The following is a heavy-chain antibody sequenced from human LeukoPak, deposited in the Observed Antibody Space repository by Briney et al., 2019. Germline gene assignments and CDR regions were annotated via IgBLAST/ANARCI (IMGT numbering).Heavy chain of an antibody. J-gene: IGHJ4*02. D-gene: IGHD6-13*01. CDR2: ISLRGLT. CDR3: AKARDSNIWYPFDY. Sequence: SETLSLTCGVSGGSISGTNWWSWVRQPPGQGLEWIGEISLRGLTNYNPSLRSRLTMSLDESKNQVSLNLTSVTAADTAVYYCAKARDSNIWYPFDYWGQGTLVTVSS. V-gene: IGHV4-4*02. CDR1: GGSISGTNW.